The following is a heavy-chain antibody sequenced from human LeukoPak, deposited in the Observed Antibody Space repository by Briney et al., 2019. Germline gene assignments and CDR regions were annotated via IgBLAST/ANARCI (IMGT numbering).Heavy chain of an antibody. CDR3: ARTLGSSWYNYYYYMDV. J-gene: IGHJ6*03. V-gene: IGHV3-30*19. CDR2: VWFDGTNK. D-gene: IGHD6-13*01. Sequence: PGGSLRLSCAASGFTFTNYGMHWVRQAPGKGLEWVAVVWFDGTNKYYADSVKGRFTISRDNSKNTVYLQMNSLRAEDTAVYYCARTLGSSWYNYYYYMDVWGKGTTVTVSS. CDR1: GFTFTNYG.